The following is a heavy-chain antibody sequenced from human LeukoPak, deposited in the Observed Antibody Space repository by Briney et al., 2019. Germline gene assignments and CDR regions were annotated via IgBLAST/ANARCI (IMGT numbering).Heavy chain of an antibody. Sequence: PSETLSLTCTVSGGSFSSYYWTWIRQPAGKGLEWIGRIYNSGTTNYSPSLESRVTMSLDTSKNRLSLSLSSVTAADTAVYYCARDRLGATGHWRIDVWGRGTLVTVSS. V-gene: IGHV4-4*07. CDR3: ARDRLGATGHWRIDV. CDR2: IYNSGTT. J-gene: IGHJ2*01. D-gene: IGHD1-26*01. CDR1: GGSFSSYY.